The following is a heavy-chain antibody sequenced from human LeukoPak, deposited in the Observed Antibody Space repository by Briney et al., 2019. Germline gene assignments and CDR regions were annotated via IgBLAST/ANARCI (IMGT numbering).Heavy chain of an antibody. CDR2: INPSGDST. D-gene: IGHD2-2*01. CDR3: ARDIVVVPAAMILDY. V-gene: IGHV1-46*01. J-gene: IGHJ4*02. CDR1: GYTFTSYY. Sequence: ASVKVSCKASGYTFTSYYMHWVRQAPGQGLEWMGIINPSGDSTSYAQKFQGRVTMTRDTSTSTVYMELSSLRSEDTAVYYCARDIVVVPAAMILDYWGQGTLVTVSS.